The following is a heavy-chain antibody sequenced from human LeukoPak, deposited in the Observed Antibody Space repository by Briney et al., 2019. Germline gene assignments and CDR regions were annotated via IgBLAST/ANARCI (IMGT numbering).Heavy chain of an antibody. J-gene: IGHJ5*02. V-gene: IGHV1-8*01. CDR2: MNPNSGNT. CDR1: GYTFTSYD. Sequence: ASVKVSCKASGYTFTSYDINLVRQATGQGLEWMGWMNPNSGNTGYAQKFQGRVTMTRNTSISTAYMELSSLRSEDTAVYYCARGRYSSGWSPYNWFDPWGQGTLVTVSS. CDR3: ARGRYSSGWSPYNWFDP. D-gene: IGHD6-19*01.